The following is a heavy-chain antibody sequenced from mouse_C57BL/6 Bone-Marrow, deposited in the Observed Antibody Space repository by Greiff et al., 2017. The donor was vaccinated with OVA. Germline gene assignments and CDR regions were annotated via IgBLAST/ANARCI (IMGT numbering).Heavy chain of an antibody. J-gene: IGHJ1*03. Sequence: VQLQQPGAELVRPGSSVKLSCKASGYTFTSYWMHWVKQRPIQGLEWIGNIDPSDSETHYNQKFKDKATLTVDKSSSTAYMQRSSLTSEDSAVYYCARGGGYPLYWYFDVWGTGTTVTVSS. CDR3: ARGGGYPLYWYFDV. V-gene: IGHV1-52*01. CDR1: GYTFTSYW. CDR2: IDPSDSET. D-gene: IGHD2-2*01.